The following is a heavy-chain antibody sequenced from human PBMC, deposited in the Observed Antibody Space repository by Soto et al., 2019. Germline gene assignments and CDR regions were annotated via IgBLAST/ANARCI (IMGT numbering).Heavy chain of an antibody. Sequence: QVQLVESGGGVVQPGRSLRLSCAASGFTFSSYGMHWVRQAPGKGLEWVALISYDGSNNYYENSVKGRFTISRDNSKNTLYLQMNSLRAEDTAVYYCAKLYPAGTETYLGGFDYWGQGALVTVSS. V-gene: IGHV3-30*18. CDR2: ISYDGSNN. D-gene: IGHD7-27*01. J-gene: IGHJ4*02. CDR1: GFTFSSYG. CDR3: AKLYPAGTETYLGGFDY.